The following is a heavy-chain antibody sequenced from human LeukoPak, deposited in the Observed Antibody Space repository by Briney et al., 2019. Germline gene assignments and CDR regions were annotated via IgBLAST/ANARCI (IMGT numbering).Heavy chain of an antibody. CDR1: GGSFSGYY. V-gene: IGHV4-34*01. CDR2: INHSGST. D-gene: IGHD6-25*01. J-gene: IGHJ4*02. CDR3: ARDEKDRSGRAFDY. Sequence: PSETLSLTCAVYGGSFSGYYWSWIRQPPGKGLEWIGEINHSGSTNYNPSLKSRVTISVDTSKNQFSLKLSSVTAADTAVYYCARDEKDRSGRAFDYWGQGTLVTVSS.